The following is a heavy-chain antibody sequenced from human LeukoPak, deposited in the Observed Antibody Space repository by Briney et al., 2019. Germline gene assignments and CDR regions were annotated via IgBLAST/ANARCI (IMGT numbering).Heavy chain of an antibody. V-gene: IGHV3-21*01. J-gene: IGHJ3*01. CDR1: VFPFSSYS. D-gene: IGHD1/OR15-1a*01. CDR3: ARGTGKTKAFDV. Sequence: PGGSLRLSCAASVFPFSSYSMNWVRQLPGKGLEWVSSISSSSSYIYYADSVKGRSTISRDNAKNSLHLQMKSLRAEDTAVYFCARGTGKTKAFDVWGQGTMVTVSS. CDR2: ISSSSSYI.